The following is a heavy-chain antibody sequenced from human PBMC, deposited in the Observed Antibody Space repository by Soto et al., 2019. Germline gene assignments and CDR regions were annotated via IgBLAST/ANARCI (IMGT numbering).Heavy chain of an antibody. D-gene: IGHD2-15*01. CDR1: GGSISSGGYS. J-gene: IGHJ5*02. V-gene: IGHV4-30-2*01. Sequence: QLQLQESGSGLVKPSQTLSLTCAVSGGSISSGGYSWSWIRQPPGKGLEWIGYIYHSGSTYYNPSLTIRVTRSVDRSTNQLSLKLSSVTAAYTAVYYCASSAADWFDPWGQGTLVTVSS. CDR2: IYHSGST. CDR3: ASSAADWFDP.